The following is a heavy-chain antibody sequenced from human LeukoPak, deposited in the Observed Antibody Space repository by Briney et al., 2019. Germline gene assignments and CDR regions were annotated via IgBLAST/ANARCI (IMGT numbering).Heavy chain of an antibody. CDR3: AREKSEEWLGKYYYYGMDV. CDR1: GGSISSYY. V-gene: IGHV4-59*01. CDR2: ICYSGST. J-gene: IGHJ6*04. Sequence: SETLSLTCTVSGGSISSYYWSWIRQPPGKGLEWIGYICYSGSTNYNPSLKSRVTISVDTSKNQFSLKLSSVTAADTAVYYCAREKSEEWLGKYYYYGMDVWGKGTTVTVSS. D-gene: IGHD6-19*01.